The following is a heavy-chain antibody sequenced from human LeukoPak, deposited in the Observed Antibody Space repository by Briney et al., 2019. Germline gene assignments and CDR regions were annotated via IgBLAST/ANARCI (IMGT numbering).Heavy chain of an antibody. Sequence: GGSLRLSCAASGFTLSTYWMTWVRQPPRKGLEWVAAVKPDGSEKYYLDSVRGRFTISRDNAKSSLSLQLSSLRAEDTAVYYCVRTTYGDYWGQGALVTVPS. J-gene: IGHJ4*02. CDR2: VKPDGSEK. V-gene: IGHV3-7*02. CDR3: VRTTYGDY. D-gene: IGHD1-1*01. CDR1: GFTLSTYW.